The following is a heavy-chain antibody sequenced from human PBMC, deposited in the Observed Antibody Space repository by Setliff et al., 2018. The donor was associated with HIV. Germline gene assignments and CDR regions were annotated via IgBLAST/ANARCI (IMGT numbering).Heavy chain of an antibody. CDR3: SKGSGFHDY. V-gene: IGHV3-23*01. CDR2: IYAAGAT. Sequence: GGSLRLSCAASGFTFSNYAMTWVRQTPKMGLEWVSLIYAAGATYYADSVEGRFTISRDTSTNALYLQTHNLRADDTAVYYCSKGSGFHDYWGQGTRVTVSS. J-gene: IGHJ4*02. D-gene: IGHD6-19*01. CDR1: GFTFSNYA.